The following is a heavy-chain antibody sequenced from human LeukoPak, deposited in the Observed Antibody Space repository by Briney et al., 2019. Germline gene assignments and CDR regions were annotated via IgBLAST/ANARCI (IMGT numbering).Heavy chain of an antibody. Sequence: SVKVSCKASGGTFCSYAISWVPQAPGQGLEWMGGNIPIFGTANYAQKFQGRVTITADESTSTASMERSSLRSEDTAVYYCARVSLRGWEVYYYGSGSYDYYYGMDVWGKGTTVTVSS. CDR3: ARVSLRGWEVYYYGSGSYDYYYGMDV. D-gene: IGHD3-10*01. J-gene: IGHJ6*04. CDR1: GGTFCSYA. CDR2: NIPIFGTA. V-gene: IGHV1-69*01.